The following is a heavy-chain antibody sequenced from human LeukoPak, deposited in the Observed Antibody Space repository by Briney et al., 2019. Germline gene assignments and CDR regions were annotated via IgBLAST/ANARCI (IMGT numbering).Heavy chain of an antibody. Sequence: SETLSLTSAVYGGSFSGYYWSWIRQPPGKGLEWIGEINHSGSTNYNPSPKSRVTISVDTSKNQFSLKLSSVTAADTAVYYCARGRGTYYYDSSGYFYWGQGTLVTVSS. V-gene: IGHV4-34*01. CDR1: GGSFSGYY. CDR3: ARGRGTYYYDSSGYFY. D-gene: IGHD3-22*01. J-gene: IGHJ4*02. CDR2: INHSGST.